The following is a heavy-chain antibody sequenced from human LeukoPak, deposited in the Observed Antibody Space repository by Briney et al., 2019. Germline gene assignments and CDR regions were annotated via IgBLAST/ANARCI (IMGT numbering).Heavy chain of an antibody. CDR1: GFTFSSYG. CDR2: ISYDGSNK. J-gene: IGHJ3*02. D-gene: IGHD3-22*01. V-gene: IGHV3-30*18. Sequence: GGSLRLSCAASGFTFSSYGMHWVRQAPGKGLEWVAVISYDGSNKYYADSVKGRFTISRDNSKNTLYLQMNSLRAEGTAVYYCAKGDPSYYYDSSGYYYDAFDIWGQGTMVTVS. CDR3: AKGDPSYYYDSSGYYYDAFDI.